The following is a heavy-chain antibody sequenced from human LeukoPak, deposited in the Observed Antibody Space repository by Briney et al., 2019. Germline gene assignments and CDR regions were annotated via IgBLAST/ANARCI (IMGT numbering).Heavy chain of an antibody. J-gene: IGHJ4*02. V-gene: IGHV4-59*12. CDR2: IYYSGSA. CDR1: GGSISSYQ. D-gene: IGHD3-9*01. Sequence: SETLSLTCTVSGGSISSYQWSWIRQPPGKGLEWIGNIYYSGSANYNPSLKSRVIISVDTSKNQFSLKLSSVTAADTAVYYCAREDDILTGPFDYWGQGTLVTVSS. CDR3: AREDDILTGPFDY.